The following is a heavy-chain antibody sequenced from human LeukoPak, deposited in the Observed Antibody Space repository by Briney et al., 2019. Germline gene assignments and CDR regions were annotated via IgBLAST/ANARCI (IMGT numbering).Heavy chain of an antibody. V-gene: IGHV5-51*01. CDR2: IYPSDSDT. CDR3: ARGRATISFDY. Sequence: GESLKISCKASGYSFTGFWIAWARQMPGKGLEWMGIIYPSDSDTRYSPSFQGQVTISADKSISTAYLQWSSLKASDTAMYYCARGRATISFDYWDQGTLVTVSS. CDR1: GYSFTGFW. J-gene: IGHJ4*02. D-gene: IGHD5-24*01.